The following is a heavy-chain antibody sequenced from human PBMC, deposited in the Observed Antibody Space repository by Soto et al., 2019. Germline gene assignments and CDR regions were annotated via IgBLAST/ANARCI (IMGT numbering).Heavy chain of an antibody. CDR1: GGSFSGYY. V-gene: IGHV4-34*01. J-gene: IGHJ6*02. CDR2: INHSGST. CDR3: ARGRVSPALWFGDHYYYYYGMDV. D-gene: IGHD3-10*01. Sequence: SETLSLTCAVYGGSFSGYYWSWIRQPPGKGLEWIGEINHSGSTNYNPSLKSRVTISVDRSKNQFSLKLSSVTAADTAVYYCARGRVSPALWFGDHYYYYYGMDVWGQGTTVTVSS.